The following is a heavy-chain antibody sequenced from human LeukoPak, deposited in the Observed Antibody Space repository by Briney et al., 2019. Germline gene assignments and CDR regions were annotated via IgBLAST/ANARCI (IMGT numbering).Heavy chain of an antibody. D-gene: IGHD1-26*01. CDR1: GASVSSHF. CDR3: AKGVSGTYYAFDV. CDR2: ISNRGST. Sequence: SETLSLTCGVSGASVSSHFWSWIGQTPGMGLEWIGYISNRGSTGYNPSLRSRVTISVDAPKNEVSLNVRSVSAADTAVYYCAKGVSGTYYAFDVWGQGRTV. V-gene: IGHV4-59*02. J-gene: IGHJ3*01.